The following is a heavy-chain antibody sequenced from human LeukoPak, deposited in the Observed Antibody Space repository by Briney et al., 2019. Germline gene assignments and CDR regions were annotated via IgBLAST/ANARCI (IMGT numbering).Heavy chain of an antibody. V-gene: IGHV4-39*01. J-gene: IGHJ4*02. CDR2: IFYSGNT. CDR3: ARRGITYSSSFFAF. Sequence: SETLSLTCTVSGGSIGSSNYYWGWIRQPPGKGLEWIGHIFYSGNTYYNPSLKSRVTISVDTSKNQFSLHLSSVTAADTATYYCARRGITYSSSFFAFCGQGTLVTVSS. D-gene: IGHD1-26*01. CDR1: GGSIGSSNYY.